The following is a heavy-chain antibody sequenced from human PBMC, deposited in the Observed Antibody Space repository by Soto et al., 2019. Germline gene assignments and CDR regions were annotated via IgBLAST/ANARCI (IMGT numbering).Heavy chain of an antibody. CDR1: GFTFSNAW. D-gene: IGHD6-19*01. CDR3: TTGSIAVAGSDMLYYYYGMDV. Sequence: GGSLRLSCAASGFTFSNAWMNWVRQAPGKGLEWVGRIKSKTDGGTTDYAAPVKGRFTISRDDSKNTLYLQMNSLKTEDTAVYYCTTGSIAVAGSDMLYYYYGMDVWGQGTTVTVSS. CDR2: IKSKTDGGTT. V-gene: IGHV3-15*07. J-gene: IGHJ6*02.